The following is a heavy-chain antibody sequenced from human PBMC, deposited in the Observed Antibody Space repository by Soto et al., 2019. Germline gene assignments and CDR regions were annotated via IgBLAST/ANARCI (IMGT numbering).Heavy chain of an antibody. CDR1: GGTFSSYA. Sequence: SVKVSCKASGGTFSSYAISWVRQAPGQGLEWMGGIIPIFGTANYAQKFQGRVTITADESMSTAYMELSSLRSEDTAVYYCARVPYCGGDCYPQYFQHWGQGTLVTVSS. J-gene: IGHJ1*01. CDR3: ARVPYCGGDCYPQYFQH. D-gene: IGHD2-21*02. V-gene: IGHV1-69*13. CDR2: IIPIFGTA.